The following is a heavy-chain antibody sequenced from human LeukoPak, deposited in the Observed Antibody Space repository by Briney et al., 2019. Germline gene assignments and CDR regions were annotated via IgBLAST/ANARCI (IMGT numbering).Heavy chain of an antibody. CDR1: GFTFSNYG. CDR2: ISYDGINK. V-gene: IGHV3-30*03. CDR3: ARVGVMNTIFFL. J-gene: IGHJ4*02. D-gene: IGHD3-9*01. Sequence: GGSLGLSCAAPGFTFSNYGMHWVRQAPGEGLEWVAVISYDGINKYYAVSVKGRFTISRDNSKNTLYLQMNSLRAEDTAVYYCARVGVMNTIFFLWGQGTLVTVSS.